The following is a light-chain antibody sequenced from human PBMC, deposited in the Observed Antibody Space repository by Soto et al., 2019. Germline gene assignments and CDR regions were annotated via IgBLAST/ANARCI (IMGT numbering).Light chain of an antibody. J-gene: IGKJ1*01. CDR3: QQYNSYSQT. CDR1: QSISSW. CDR2: DAS. Sequence: DIQMTQSPSTLSASVGDRLTITCRASQSISSWLAWYQQKPGKXPKXXIYDASSLESGVPSRFSGSGSGTEFTITISSLQPDDFETYYCQQYNSYSQTFGQGTKVDIK. V-gene: IGKV1-5*01.